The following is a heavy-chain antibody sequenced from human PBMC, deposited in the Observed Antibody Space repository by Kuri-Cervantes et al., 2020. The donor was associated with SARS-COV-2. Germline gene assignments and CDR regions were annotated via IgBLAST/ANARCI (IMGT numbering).Heavy chain of an antibody. Sequence: SETLSLTCTVSGGSISSGYYWGWIRQPPGKGLEWIGSIYHSGSTYYNPSLKSRVTISVDTSKNQFSLKLSSVTAADTAVYYCARVSNGELPLDYWGQGTLVTVSS. D-gene: IGHD1-26*01. V-gene: IGHV4-38-2*02. J-gene: IGHJ4*02. CDR1: GGSISSGYY. CDR2: IYHSGST. CDR3: ARVSNGELPLDY.